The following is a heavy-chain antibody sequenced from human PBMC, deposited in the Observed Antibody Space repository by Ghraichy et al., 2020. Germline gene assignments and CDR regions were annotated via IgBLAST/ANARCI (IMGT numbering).Heavy chain of an antibody. V-gene: IGHV3-48*01. Sequence: GESLNISCEGSGFSFSDYSMIWVRLTPRKALEWVSYITGSSNTIFYTDSVKGRFTISRDNAKNSLYLQMNSLRAEDTAVYYCARLPLPRRAAVGDWYFDLWGRGTLVTVSS. CDR3: ARLPLPRRAAVGDWYFDL. CDR1: GFSFSDYS. J-gene: IGHJ2*01. D-gene: IGHD6-13*01. CDR2: ITGSSNTI.